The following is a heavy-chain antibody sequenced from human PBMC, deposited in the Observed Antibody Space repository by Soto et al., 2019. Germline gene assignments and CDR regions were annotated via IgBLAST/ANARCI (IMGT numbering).Heavy chain of an antibody. Sequence: PSETLSLTCTVSGGSISSYYWNWIRQPPGQGLEWIGYIYYSGSTNYNPSLKRRVTISVDTSKNQFSLKLSSVTAADTAVYYCARPSYYFSYGMDVWGQGTTVTVSS. V-gene: IGHV4-59*01. CDR1: GGSISSYY. CDR3: ARPSYYFSYGMDV. CDR2: IYYSGST. J-gene: IGHJ6*02.